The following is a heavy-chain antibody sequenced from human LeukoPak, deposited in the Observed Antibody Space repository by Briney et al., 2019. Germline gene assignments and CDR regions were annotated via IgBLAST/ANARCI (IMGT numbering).Heavy chain of an antibody. CDR2: ISSSGSTI. V-gene: IGHV3-11*01. Sequence: GGSLRLSCAASGFTFSDYYMSWIRQAPGKGLEWVSYISSSGSTIYYADSVKGRFTISRDIAKNSLYLQMNSLRAEDTAVYYCARSGYSYGYIWFDPWGQGTLVTVSS. D-gene: IGHD5-18*01. J-gene: IGHJ5*02. CDR3: ARSGYSYGYIWFDP. CDR1: GFTFSDYY.